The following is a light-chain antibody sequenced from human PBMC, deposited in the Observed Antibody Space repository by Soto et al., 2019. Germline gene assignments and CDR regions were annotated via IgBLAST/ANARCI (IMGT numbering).Light chain of an antibody. J-gene: IGKJ1*01. V-gene: IGKV3-20*01. CDR2: GTS. Sequence: EIVLTQSPGTLSLSQGERATLPCRASQSVSSSYLAWYQQKPGQAPRLLIYGTSSSATAIPDRFSGSGSGTDFTLTISRLELEDFAVYYCQQYGSSSWTFGQGTKVEIK. CDR1: QSVSSSY. CDR3: QQYGSSSWT.